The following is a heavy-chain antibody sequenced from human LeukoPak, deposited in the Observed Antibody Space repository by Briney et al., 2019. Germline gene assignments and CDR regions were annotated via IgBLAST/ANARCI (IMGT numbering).Heavy chain of an antibody. CDR2: ISYDGSNK. CDR1: GFTFSSYA. CDR3: ARAPRTANHVDY. J-gene: IGHJ4*02. V-gene: IGHV3-30*04. D-gene: IGHD1-14*01. Sequence: QAGGSLRLSCAASGFTFSSYAMHWVRQAPGKGLEWVAVISYDGSNKYYADSVKGRFTISRDNSKNTLYLQMNSLRAEDTAVYYCARAPRTANHVDYWGQGTLVTVSS.